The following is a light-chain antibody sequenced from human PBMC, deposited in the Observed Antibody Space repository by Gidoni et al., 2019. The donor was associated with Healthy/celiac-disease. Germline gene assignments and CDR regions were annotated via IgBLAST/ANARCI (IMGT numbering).Light chain of an antibody. CDR1: QSVSSY. CDR2: DAS. V-gene: IGKV3-11*01. J-gene: IGKJ5*01. Sequence: EIVLTQSPATLSLSPGERATLPCRTSQSVSSYLAWYQQKPGQAPRLLIYDASNRAPGIPTRLSGSGSGTDFTLTISSIEPEDFAVDDCQQRSNWPPAITFGQGTRLEIK. CDR3: QQRSNWPPAIT.